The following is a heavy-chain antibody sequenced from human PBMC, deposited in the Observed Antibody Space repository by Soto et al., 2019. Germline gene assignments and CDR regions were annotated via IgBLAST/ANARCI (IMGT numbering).Heavy chain of an antibody. CDR2: ISSDSSTI. Sequence: GGSLRLSCAASGFTFSSYTMNLVRQAPGKGLEWVSHISSDSSTIYYADSVKGRFTISRDNAKNSLYLQMNSLRAEDTAVYYCARDLHSALGYCGTTTCYPHWRQGALVTVSS. CDR3: ARDLHSALGYCGTTTCYPH. V-gene: IGHV3-48*01. J-gene: IGHJ1*01. D-gene: IGHD2-2*01. CDR1: GFTFSSYT.